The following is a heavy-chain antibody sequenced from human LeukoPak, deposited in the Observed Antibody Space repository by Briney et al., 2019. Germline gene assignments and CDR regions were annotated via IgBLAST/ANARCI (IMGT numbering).Heavy chain of an antibody. CDR1: GYDFSTKW. V-gene: IGHV5-51*01. CDR2: IYPLDSIT. J-gene: IGHJ5*02. CDR3: ARLAPDYADYWFDP. D-gene: IGHD4-17*01. Sequence: GESLKISCQTSGYDFSTKWIGWVRQMPGKGLEWMGIIYPLDSITRYSPSFQGHVSISADTSISTAYLQWTSLKPSDTAIYYCARLAPDYADYWFDPWGQGGLVSVSS.